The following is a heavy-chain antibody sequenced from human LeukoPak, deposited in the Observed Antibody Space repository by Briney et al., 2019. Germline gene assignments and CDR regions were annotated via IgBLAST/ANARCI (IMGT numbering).Heavy chain of an antibody. CDR1: GGSFSGYY. CDR2: INHSGST. V-gene: IGHV4-34*01. J-gene: IGHJ4*02. D-gene: IGHD1-26*01. CDR3: ARGTLISGSRSYYFDY. Sequence: SETLSLTCAVYGGSFSGYYWSWIRQPPGKGLEWIGEINHSGSTNYNPSLKSRVTISVDTSKNQFSLKLSSVTAADTAVYYCARGTLISGSRSYYFDYWGQGTLVTVSS.